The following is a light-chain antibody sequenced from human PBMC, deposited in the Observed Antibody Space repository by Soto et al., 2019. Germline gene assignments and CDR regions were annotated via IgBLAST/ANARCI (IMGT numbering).Light chain of an antibody. CDR1: QSVSSW. Sequence: DIQMTQSPSTLSASVGDRVTITCRASQSVSSWLAWYQQKPGKAPKLLIYKASSLKSGVPSRFSGRGSGTEFTLTISSLQPDEFATYYCQQYNSYMWTFGQGTKVEI. CDR2: KAS. J-gene: IGKJ1*01. V-gene: IGKV1-5*03. CDR3: QQYNSYMWT.